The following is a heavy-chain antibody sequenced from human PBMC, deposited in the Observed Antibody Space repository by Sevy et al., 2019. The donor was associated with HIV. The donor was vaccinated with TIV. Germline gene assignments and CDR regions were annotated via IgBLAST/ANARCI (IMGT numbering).Heavy chain of an antibody. V-gene: IGHV1-69*13. CDR3: ARDRLEASGYAKGNYYYYYGMDV. CDR1: GGTFSSYA. D-gene: IGHD5-12*01. Sequence: ASVKVSCKASGGTFSSYAISWVRQAPGQGLEWMGGIIPIFGTANYAQKFQGRVTITADESTSTAYMELSSTRSEDTAVYYCARDRLEASGYAKGNYYYYYGMDVWGQGTTVTVSS. CDR2: IIPIFGTA. J-gene: IGHJ6*02.